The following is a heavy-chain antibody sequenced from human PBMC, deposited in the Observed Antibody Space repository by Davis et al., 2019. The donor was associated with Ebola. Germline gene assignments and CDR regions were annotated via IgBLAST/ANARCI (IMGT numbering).Heavy chain of an antibody. D-gene: IGHD1-14*01. CDR1: GFTFSNYG. CDR2: IRHDESKI. J-gene: IGHJ6*03. Sequence: GESLKISCAASGFTFSNYGMHWVRQAPGKGLEWVAFIRHDESKIYYGDSVKGRFTISRDNSKNTFYLQMNSLRDEDTAVYFCAKDPGGRNVGYHMDVWGKGTTVTVSS. CDR3: AKDPGGRNVGYHMDV. V-gene: IGHV3-30*02.